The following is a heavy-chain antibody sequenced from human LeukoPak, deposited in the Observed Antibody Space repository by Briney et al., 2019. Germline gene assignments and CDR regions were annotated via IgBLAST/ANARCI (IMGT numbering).Heavy chain of an antibody. Sequence: GGSLRLSCAASGFNFNDYGIHWVRQAPGKGLEWVAVIWYDGSNKHYADSVKGRFTISRDNSKNTLYLQMNSLRAEDTAVYYCVRPRYSGSAMGWLDPWGQGTLVTVSS. V-gene: IGHV3-33*01. J-gene: IGHJ5*02. CDR1: GFNFNDYG. CDR2: IWYDGSNK. CDR3: VRPRYSGSAMGWLDP. D-gene: IGHD1-26*01.